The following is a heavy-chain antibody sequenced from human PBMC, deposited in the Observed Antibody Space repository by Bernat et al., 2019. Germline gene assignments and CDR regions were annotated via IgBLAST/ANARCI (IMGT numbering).Heavy chain of an antibody. V-gene: IGHV3-15*07. CDR3: TTDFRSSALPP. J-gene: IGHJ4*02. D-gene: IGHD6-19*01. CDR2: IKSKADGGTT. CDR1: GFIFSNAW. Sequence: EVQLVESGGGLVKPGGSLRLSGAASGFIFSNAWMNWVRQAPRKGLEWVGRIKSKADGGTTDYAAPVKGRFTISRDDSKNTLYLQMNSLKTEDTAVYYCTTDFRSSALPPWGQGTLVTVSS.